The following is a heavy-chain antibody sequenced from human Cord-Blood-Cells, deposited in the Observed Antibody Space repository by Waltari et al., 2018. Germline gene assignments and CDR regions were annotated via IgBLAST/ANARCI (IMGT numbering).Heavy chain of an antibody. CDR2: MNHSGST. CDR1: GGSFSGYY. V-gene: IGHV4-34*01. D-gene: IGHD7-27*01. Sequence: QVHLQQWGAGLWKPSETLSLTCAVYGGSFSGYYWSCIRTPPGKGLEWIGEMNHSGSTNYNPSLKSRVTISVDTSKNQFSLKLSSVTAADTAVYYCARGRQLGIVLPYYFDYWGQGTLVTVSS. J-gene: IGHJ4*02. CDR3: ARGRQLGIVLPYYFDY.